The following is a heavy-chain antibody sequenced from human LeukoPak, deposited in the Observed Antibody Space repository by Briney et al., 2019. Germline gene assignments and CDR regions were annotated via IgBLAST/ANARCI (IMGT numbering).Heavy chain of an antibody. J-gene: IGHJ4*02. V-gene: IGHV4-4*02. Sequence: KSSETLSLTCTVSGDSINSLDLWSWVRQPPGQGLAWIGEMYLSGTTHSNPSVKSRVTISIDKSKNQFFLNLSSVTAADTAVYYCAGLVGRYSSGLYYYYFDYWGQGTLVTVSS. CDR2: MYLSGTT. CDR1: GDSINSLDL. D-gene: IGHD3-22*01. CDR3: AGLVGRYSSGLYYYYFDY.